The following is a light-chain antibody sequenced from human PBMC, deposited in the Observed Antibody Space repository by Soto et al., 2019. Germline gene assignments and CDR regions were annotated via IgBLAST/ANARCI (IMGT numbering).Light chain of an antibody. J-gene: IGKJ2*03. Sequence: DIQMTQSPSSLSASVGDRITITCPASLDIDNYLNWYQQKPGEAPKLVIYDASILETGVPSRFSGSGSGTDFTFTISSLQPEDVATYYCQHYHNLPMYSCGQGTRLEIK. CDR3: QHYHNLPMYS. CDR2: DAS. V-gene: IGKV1-33*01. CDR1: LDIDNY.